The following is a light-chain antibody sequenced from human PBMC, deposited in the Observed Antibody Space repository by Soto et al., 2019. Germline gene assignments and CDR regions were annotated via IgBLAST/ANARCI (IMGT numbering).Light chain of an antibody. CDR3: SAYAGNNNPVI. CDR2: EVS. Sequence: QSALTQPPSASGSPGQSVTISCTGTSSDVGGHNFVSWYQQHPDKAPKFLIYEVSKRPSGVPDRFSGSRSGITASLTVSGLQADDEAYYYCSAYAGNNNPVIFGGGTKVTVL. J-gene: IGLJ2*01. V-gene: IGLV2-8*01. CDR1: SSDVGGHNF.